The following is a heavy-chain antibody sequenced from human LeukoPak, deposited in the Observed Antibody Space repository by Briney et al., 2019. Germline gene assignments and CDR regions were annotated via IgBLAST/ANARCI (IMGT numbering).Heavy chain of an antibody. CDR3: ARSSPYGDYLFDY. V-gene: IGHV1-69*05. CDR1: GGTFSSYA. D-gene: IGHD4-17*01. Sequence: SVKVSCKASGGTFSSYAISWVRQAPGHGLEWMGGIIPIFGTANYAQKFQGRVTITTDESTSTAYMELSSLRSEDTAVYYCARSSPYGDYLFDYWGQGTLVTVSS. CDR2: IIPIFGTA. J-gene: IGHJ4*02.